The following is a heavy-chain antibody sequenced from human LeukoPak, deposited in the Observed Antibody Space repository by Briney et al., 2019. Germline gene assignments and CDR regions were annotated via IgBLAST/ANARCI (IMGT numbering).Heavy chain of an antibody. CDR2: ISAYNGNT. J-gene: IGHJ4*02. Sequence: VKVSCKASGYTFTSYGITWVRQAPGQGLEWMGWISAYNGNTNYAQNLQGRVTMTTDTSTSTAYMELRSLRSDDTALYYCAKAKYSSGWYDYWGQGTLVTVSS. CDR1: GYTFTSYG. V-gene: IGHV1-18*01. D-gene: IGHD6-19*01. CDR3: AKAKYSSGWYDY.